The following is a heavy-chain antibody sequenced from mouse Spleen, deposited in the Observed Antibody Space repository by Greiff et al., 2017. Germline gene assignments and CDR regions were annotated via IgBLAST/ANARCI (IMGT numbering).Heavy chain of an antibody. Sequence: VQLQQSGPELVKPGASVKISCKASGYAFSSSWMNWVKQRPGKGLEWIGRIYPGDGDTNYNGKFKGKATLTADKSSSTAYMQLSSLTSEDSAVYFCARVLYDYDGPLFAYWGQGTLVTVSA. V-gene: IGHV1-82*01. CDR2: IYPGDGDT. CDR3: ARVLYDYDGPLFAY. CDR1: GYAFSSSW. J-gene: IGHJ3*01. D-gene: IGHD2-4*01.